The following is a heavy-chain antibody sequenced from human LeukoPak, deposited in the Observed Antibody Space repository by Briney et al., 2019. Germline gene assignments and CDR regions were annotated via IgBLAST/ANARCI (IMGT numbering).Heavy chain of an antibody. CDR3: ARVVDIAARAFDI. J-gene: IGHJ3*02. CDR1: GGTFSSYD. Sequence: SVKVSCKASGGTFSSYDISWVRQAPGKGLEWMGGIIPIYGTANYAQKFQGRVTLTADESTSTAYIELSSLRSEDTAVYYCARVVDIAARAFDIWGQGTMVTVSS. D-gene: IGHD6-6*01. CDR2: IIPIYGTA. V-gene: IGHV1-69*01.